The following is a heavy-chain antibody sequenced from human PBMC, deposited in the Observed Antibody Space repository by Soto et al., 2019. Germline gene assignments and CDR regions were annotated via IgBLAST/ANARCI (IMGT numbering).Heavy chain of an antibody. Sequence: QVQLQESGPGLVKPSQTLSLTCTVSGGSISSGGYYWSWIRQHPGKGLEWIGYIYYSGSTYYNPSLKSRVTISVDTSKNQFSLKLSSVTAAETAVYYCARNPGYCSGGSCYPFAWFDPWGQGTLVTVSS. V-gene: IGHV4-31*03. D-gene: IGHD2-15*01. J-gene: IGHJ5*02. CDR3: ARNPGYCSGGSCYPFAWFDP. CDR2: IYYSGST. CDR1: GGSISSGGYY.